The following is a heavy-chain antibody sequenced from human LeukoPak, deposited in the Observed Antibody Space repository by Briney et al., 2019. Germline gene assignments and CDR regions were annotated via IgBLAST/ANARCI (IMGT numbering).Heavy chain of an antibody. CDR2: INHSGST. CDR3: ARTGIAAAGAFDP. V-gene: IGHV4-34*01. D-gene: IGHD6-13*01. Sequence: SETLSLTCAVYGGSFSGYYWSWIRQPPGKGLEWIGEINHSGSTNYNPSLKSRVTISVDTSKNQFSLKLSSVTAADTAVYYCARTGIAAAGAFDPWGQGTLVTVSP. CDR1: GGSFSGYY. J-gene: IGHJ5*02.